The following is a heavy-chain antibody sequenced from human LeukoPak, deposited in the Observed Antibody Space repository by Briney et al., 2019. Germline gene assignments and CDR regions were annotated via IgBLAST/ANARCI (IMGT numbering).Heavy chain of an antibody. CDR3: ARDFYFSIKD. J-gene: IGHJ4*02. V-gene: IGHV3-74*01. Sequence: GGSLRLSCVASGFTFRGNWMHWVRQAPGKGLVWVARLTGDGSSTSYADSVKGRFTISRDNAKNTLYLQMSSLRAEDTAVYYCARDFYFSIKDWGQGTLVTVSS. D-gene: IGHD2/OR15-2a*01. CDR1: GFTFRGNW. CDR2: LTGDGSST.